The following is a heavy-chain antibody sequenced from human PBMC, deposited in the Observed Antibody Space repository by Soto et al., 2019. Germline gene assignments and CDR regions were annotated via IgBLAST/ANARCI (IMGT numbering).Heavy chain of an antibody. D-gene: IGHD2-15*01. CDR3: ARQLASDIVVVVAATNFDY. J-gene: IGHJ4*02. CDR2: IYYSGST. CDR1: GGSISSSSYY. V-gene: IGHV4-39*01. Sequence: SLTCTVSGGSISSSSYYWGWIRQPPGKGLEWIGSIYYSGSTYYNPSLKSRVTISVDTSKNQFSLKLSSVTAADTAVYYCARQLASDIVVVVAATNFDYWGQGTLVTVSS.